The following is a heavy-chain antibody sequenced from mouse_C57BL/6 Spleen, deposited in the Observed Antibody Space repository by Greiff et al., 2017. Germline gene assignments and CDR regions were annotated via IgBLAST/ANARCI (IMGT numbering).Heavy chain of an antibody. CDR1: GFTFSSYA. CDR3: ARDCNYDY. Sequence: EVQLVESGGGLVKPGGSLTLSCAASGFTFSSYAMSWVRQTPEKRLEWVATISDGGSYTYYPANVKCRFTISRDNAKNPLYLQMSHLKSEDTAMYYCARDCNYDYWGQGTTLTVSS. CDR2: ISDGGSYT. D-gene: IGHD2-1*01. J-gene: IGHJ2*01. V-gene: IGHV5-4*01.